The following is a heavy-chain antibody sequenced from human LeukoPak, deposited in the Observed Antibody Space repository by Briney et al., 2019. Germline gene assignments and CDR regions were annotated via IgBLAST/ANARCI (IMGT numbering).Heavy chain of an antibody. J-gene: IGHJ4*02. V-gene: IGHV3-23*01. Sequence: GGSLRLSCAASGFTFSSYAMSWVRQAPGKGLEWVSAISGSGGSTYYADSVKGRFTISRDNSKNTLYLQMNSLRAEDTAVYYCARDLSAAVTTYYFDYWGQGTLVTVSS. CDR1: GFTFSSYA. D-gene: IGHD4-17*01. CDR3: ARDLSAAVTTYYFDY. CDR2: ISGSGGST.